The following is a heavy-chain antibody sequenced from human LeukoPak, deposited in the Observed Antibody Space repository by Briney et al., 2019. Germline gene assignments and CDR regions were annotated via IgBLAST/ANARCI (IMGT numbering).Heavy chain of an antibody. V-gene: IGHV3-11*01. J-gene: IGHJ4*02. Sequence: GGSLRLSCAASGFMLSDNYMVWIRQAPGKGLEWIAYISSGGDTFFYADSVKGRFTISRDNSGDSLHLQMNSLRAEDTAVYYCARGDGVYDYVWGRSYWGQGTLVTVSS. CDR2: ISSGGDTF. D-gene: IGHD3-16*01. CDR1: GFMLSDNY. CDR3: ARGDGVYDYVWGRSY.